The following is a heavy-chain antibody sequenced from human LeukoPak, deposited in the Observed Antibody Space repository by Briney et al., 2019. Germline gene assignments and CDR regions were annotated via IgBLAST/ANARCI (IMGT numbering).Heavy chain of an antibody. CDR2: ISSSSSYI. CDR3: ARAPHPYCSGGNCIYFDY. Sequence: GGSLRLSCAASGFSLSSYSMNWVRQAPGKGLEWVSSISSSSSYIYYADSVKGRFTLSRDNAKKSLHLQMNSLRAEDTAVYYCARAPHPYCSGGNCIYFDYWGQGTLVTVSS. CDR1: GFSLSSYS. J-gene: IGHJ4*02. D-gene: IGHD2-15*01. V-gene: IGHV3-21*01.